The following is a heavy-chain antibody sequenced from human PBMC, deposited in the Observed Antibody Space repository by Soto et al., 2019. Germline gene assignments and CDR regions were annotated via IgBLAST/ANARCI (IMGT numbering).Heavy chain of an antibody. CDR3: ARDNYYDSSGYYLIGNAFDI. CDR1: GFTFSSYS. CDR2: ISSSSSYI. Sequence: EVQLVESGGGLVKPGGSLRLSCAASGFTFSSYSMNWARQAPGKGLEWVSSISSSSSYIYYADSVKGRFTISRDNAKNSLYLQMNSLRAEDTAVYYCARDNYYDSSGYYLIGNAFDIWGQGTMVTVSS. J-gene: IGHJ3*02. V-gene: IGHV3-21*01. D-gene: IGHD3-22*01.